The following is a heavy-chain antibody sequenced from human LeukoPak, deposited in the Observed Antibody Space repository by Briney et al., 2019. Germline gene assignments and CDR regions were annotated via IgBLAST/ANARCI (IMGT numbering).Heavy chain of an antibody. J-gene: IGHJ4*02. D-gene: IGHD3-16*02. Sequence: ASVKVSCKVSGYTLTELSMHWVRQAPGKGLEWMGGFDPEDGETIYAQKFQGRVTMTEDTSTDTAYMELSSLRSEDTAVYYCATDIVRLGELSFPAYWGQGTLVTVSS. CDR3: ATDIVRLGELSFPAY. CDR2: FDPEDGET. V-gene: IGHV1-24*01. CDR1: GYTLTELS.